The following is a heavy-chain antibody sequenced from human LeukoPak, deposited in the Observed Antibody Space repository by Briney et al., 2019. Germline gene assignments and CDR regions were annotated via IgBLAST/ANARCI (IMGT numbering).Heavy chain of an antibody. Sequence: RGSLRLSCAASGFTFSSYWMSWVRQAPVKGLEWVANIKQDGSEKYYVDSVKGRFTISRDNAKNSLYLQMNSLRAEDTAVYYCARVGGGYCSGGSCYYYFFDYWGQGTLVTVSS. CDR3: ARVGGGYCSGGSCYYYFFDY. V-gene: IGHV3-7*03. J-gene: IGHJ4*02. CDR1: GFTFSSYW. D-gene: IGHD2-15*01. CDR2: IKQDGSEK.